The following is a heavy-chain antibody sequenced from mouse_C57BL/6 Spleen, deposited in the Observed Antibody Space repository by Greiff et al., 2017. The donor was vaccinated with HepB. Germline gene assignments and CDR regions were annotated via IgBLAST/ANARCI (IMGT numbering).Heavy chain of an antibody. CDR1: GYTFTSYW. J-gene: IGHJ3*01. CDR2: IDPSDSET. D-gene: IGHD1-1*01. Sequence: QVQLQQPGAELVRPGSSVKLSCKASGYTFTSYWMHWVKQRPIQGLEWIGNIDPSDSETHYNQKFKDKATLTVDKSSSTAYMQLSSLTSEDSAVYYCARSNTTLVDGAWFAYWGQGTLVTVSA. CDR3: ARSNTTLVDGAWFAY. V-gene: IGHV1-52*01.